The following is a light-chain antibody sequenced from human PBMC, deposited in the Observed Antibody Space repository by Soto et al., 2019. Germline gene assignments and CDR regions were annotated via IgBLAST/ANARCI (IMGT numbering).Light chain of an antibody. J-gene: IGKJ1*01. V-gene: IGKV3-15*01. Sequence: VMTQSPATLSVSPGERATLSCTASQSINSNLAWYQQRPGQAPRLLIYGASTRATGIPARFSGSGSGTEFTLTISSLQPDDFATYYCQHYNSYSEAFGQGTKVELK. CDR1: QSINSN. CDR2: GAS. CDR3: QHYNSYSEA.